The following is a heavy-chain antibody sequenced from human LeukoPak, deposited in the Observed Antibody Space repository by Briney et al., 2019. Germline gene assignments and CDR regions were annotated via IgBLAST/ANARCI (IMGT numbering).Heavy chain of an antibody. CDR1: VYTLTGYY. J-gene: IGHJ4*02. CDR2: INPNTGAT. D-gene: IGHD6-19*01. CDR3: ARDRVGSGWPRPYYFEV. V-gene: IGHV1-2*02. Sequence: ASVKVSCTASVYTLTGYYLHWVRHAPGQGLEWMGWINPNTGATHSAQKFQGRITMTRDTSISTAYMDLSRLRSDDTAVYYCARDRVGSGWPRPYYFEVWGQGTLVTVSS.